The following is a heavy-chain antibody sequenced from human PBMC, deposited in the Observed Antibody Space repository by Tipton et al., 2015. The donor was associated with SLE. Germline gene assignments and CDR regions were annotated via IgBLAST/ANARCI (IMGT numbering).Heavy chain of an antibody. CDR3: VRGGPNWVDY. D-gene: IGHD7-27*01. Sequence: SLRLSCAASGFTFSSYAMSWVRQAPGKGLEWVSYISSSGSTIYYADSVKGRFTISRDNAKNSLYLQMNSLRAEDTALYYCVRGGPNWVDYWGQGTLVTVSS. V-gene: IGHV3-48*04. J-gene: IGHJ4*02. CDR2: ISSSGSTI. CDR1: GFTFSSYA.